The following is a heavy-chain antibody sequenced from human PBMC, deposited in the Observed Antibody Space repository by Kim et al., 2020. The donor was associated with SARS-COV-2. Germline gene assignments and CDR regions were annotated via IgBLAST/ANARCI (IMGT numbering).Heavy chain of an antibody. CDR3: VRIQRADFSASTPLDY. CDR1: GGSISRYY. CDR2: VFTNGNT. J-gene: IGHJ4*02. D-gene: IGHD3-3*02. V-gene: IGHV4-4*07. Sequence: SETLSLTCTVSGGSISRYYWSWIRQPAGKGLEWIGRVFTNGNTNYNPSLKSRVSMSLDTSRNQFSLRLSSVSAADTAVYYCVRIQRADFSASTPLDYWGPGTLVTVSS.